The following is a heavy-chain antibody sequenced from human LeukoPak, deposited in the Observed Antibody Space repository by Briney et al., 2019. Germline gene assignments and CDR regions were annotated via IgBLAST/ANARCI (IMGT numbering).Heavy chain of an antibody. Sequence: SETLSLTCTVAGGSISSYYWSWIRQPAGKGLEWIGRIYTSGSTNYNPSLKSRVTMSVDTSKNQFSLKLSSVTAADTAVYYCARVLVHDYYYYMDVWGKGTTVTVSS. V-gene: IGHV4-4*07. CDR1: GGSISSYY. CDR2: IYTSGST. D-gene: IGHD6-13*01. CDR3: ARVLVHDYYYYMDV. J-gene: IGHJ6*03.